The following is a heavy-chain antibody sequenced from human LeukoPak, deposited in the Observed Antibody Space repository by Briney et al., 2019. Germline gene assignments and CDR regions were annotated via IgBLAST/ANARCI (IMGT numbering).Heavy chain of an antibody. CDR2: LWYDGSNK. CDR1: GFTFSSYA. CDR3: SRGIDGYDSIVDY. J-gene: IGHJ4*02. Sequence: GGSLRLSCAASGFTFSSYAMHWVRQAPGKGLEWVAVLWYDGSNKYYADSVKGRFTISRDNSRNTLYLQMNSLRVEDTAVYYCSRGIDGYDSIVDYWGQGTLVTVSS. V-gene: IGHV3-33*01. D-gene: IGHD5-24*01.